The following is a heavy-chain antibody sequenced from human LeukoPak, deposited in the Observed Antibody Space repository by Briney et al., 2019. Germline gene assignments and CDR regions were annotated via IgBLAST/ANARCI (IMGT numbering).Heavy chain of an antibody. D-gene: IGHD2-2*01. CDR2: VSHTGART. CDR3: AKDERTYCSSTSCSNEFDY. CDR1: GFSFNTYA. J-gene: IGHJ4*02. Sequence: GGSLRLSCETSGFSFNTYAMSWVRQTPGKGLEWVAGVSHTGARTYYADSVKGRFTISRDNSKNTLYLQMNSLRAEDTAVYYCAKDERTYCSSTSCSNEFDYWGQGTLVTVSS. V-gene: IGHV3-23*01.